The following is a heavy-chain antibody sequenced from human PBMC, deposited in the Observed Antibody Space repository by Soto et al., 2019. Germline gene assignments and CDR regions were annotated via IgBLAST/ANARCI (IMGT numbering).Heavy chain of an antibody. Sequence: GGSLRLSCAASGFTFSSYGMHWVRQAPGKGLEWVAVIWYDGSNKYYADSVKGRFTISRDNSKNTLYLQMNSLRAEDTAVYYCAREDDYGDHHQVDYWGQGTLVTVSS. CDR1: GFTFSSYG. J-gene: IGHJ4*02. V-gene: IGHV3-33*01. CDR2: IWYDGSNK. CDR3: AREDDYGDHHQVDY. D-gene: IGHD4-17*01.